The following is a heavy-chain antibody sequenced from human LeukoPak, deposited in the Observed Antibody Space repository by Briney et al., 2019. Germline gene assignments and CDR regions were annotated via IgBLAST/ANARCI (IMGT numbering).Heavy chain of an antibody. V-gene: IGHV1-8*01. J-gene: IGHJ4*02. CDR2: MNPKSGYS. Sequence: ASVKVSCKTSGYTFTSYDINWVRQAPGQGLEWMGWMNPKSGYSGSAQKFQGRVTMTRTTSITTAYMELSSLRSEDTAVYYCARTVGDLDYWGQGTLVTVSS. CDR3: ARTVGDLDY. D-gene: IGHD4-17*01. CDR1: GYTFTSYD.